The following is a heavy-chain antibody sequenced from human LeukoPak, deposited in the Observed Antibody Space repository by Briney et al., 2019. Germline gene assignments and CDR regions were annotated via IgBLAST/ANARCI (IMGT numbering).Heavy chain of an antibody. Sequence: GASVKVSCKASGYTFTSYDINWVRQATGQGLEWMGWMNPNSGNTGYAQKFQGRVTMTRNTSISTAYMELSSLRSEDTAVYYCARTPSSSSGWYYYYYYGMGVWGQGTTVTVSS. CDR2: MNPNSGNT. CDR3: ARTPSSSSGWYYYYYYGMGV. V-gene: IGHV1-8*01. CDR1: GYTFTSYD. J-gene: IGHJ6*02. D-gene: IGHD6-19*01.